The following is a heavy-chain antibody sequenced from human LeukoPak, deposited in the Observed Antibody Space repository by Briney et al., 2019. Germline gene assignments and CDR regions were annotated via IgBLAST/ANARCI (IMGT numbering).Heavy chain of an antibody. D-gene: IGHD3-3*01. CDR3: ARSYDFWSGYYPLDY. CDR2: IIPIFGTA. CDR1: GGTFSSYA. J-gene: IGHJ4*02. V-gene: IGHV1-69*13. Sequence: ASVKVSCKASGGTFSSYAISWVRQAPGQGLEWMGGIIPIFGTANYAQKFQGRVTITADESTSTAYMELSSLRSEDTAVYYCARSYDFWSGYYPLDYWGQGTLVTVSS.